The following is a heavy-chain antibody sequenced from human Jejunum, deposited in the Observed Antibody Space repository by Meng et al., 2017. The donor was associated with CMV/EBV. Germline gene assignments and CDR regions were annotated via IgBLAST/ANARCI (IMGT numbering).Heavy chain of an antibody. D-gene: IGHD3-10*01. V-gene: IGHV3-23*01. Sequence: FTFSSYARSWVRQAQGKGLEWVSGISISGGDTYYGDSVKGRFTISRDNSKKTLHLEMNSLRAEDTAVYYCAKDLGGNYNFYYFDYWGQGTLVTVSS. J-gene: IGHJ4*02. CDR2: ISISGGDT. CDR3: AKDLGGNYNFYYFDY. CDR1: FTFSSYA.